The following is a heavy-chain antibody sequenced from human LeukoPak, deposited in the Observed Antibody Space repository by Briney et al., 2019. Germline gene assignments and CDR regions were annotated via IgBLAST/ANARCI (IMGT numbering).Heavy chain of an antibody. J-gene: IGHJ4*02. CDR2: IYTSGST. CDR3: ASEGYSSSWHPFDY. V-gene: IGHV4-4*07. Sequence: PPETLSLTCTVSGGSISSYYWSWIRQPAGKGLEWIGRIYTSGSTNYNPSLKSRVTMSVDTSKNQFSLKLSSVTAADTAVYYCASEGYSSSWHPFDYWGQGTLVTVSS. D-gene: IGHD6-13*01. CDR1: GGSISSYY.